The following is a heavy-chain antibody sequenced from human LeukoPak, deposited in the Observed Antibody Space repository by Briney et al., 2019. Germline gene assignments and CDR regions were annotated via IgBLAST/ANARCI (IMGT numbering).Heavy chain of an antibody. Sequence: SETLSLTCTVSGDSISTRNYYWGWIRQAPGKGLEWIVTMYYGATTYYNPSLRSRITISVHTSKNHFSLEMTSVTAGDTAVYYCARDRSGSRWYPDAFDIWGQGTMVTVSS. CDR2: MYYGATT. CDR1: GDSISTRNYY. D-gene: IGHD1-26*01. CDR3: ARDRSGSRWYPDAFDI. J-gene: IGHJ3*02. V-gene: IGHV4-39*07.